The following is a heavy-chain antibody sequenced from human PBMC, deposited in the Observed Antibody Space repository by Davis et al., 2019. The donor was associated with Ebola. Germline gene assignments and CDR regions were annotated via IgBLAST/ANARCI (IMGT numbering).Heavy chain of an antibody. D-gene: IGHD2-21*01. CDR3: ARFGEGAY. Sequence: PSETLSLTCTVSGASVSGHYWNWFRQPPGKGLEWIGFVSGSGRTSYNPSLKSRVTLSAHTSKNHFSLNLSSVTAADTAVYFCARFGEGAYWGQGTLVTVSS. V-gene: IGHV4-59*02. J-gene: IGHJ4*02. CDR1: GASVSGHY. CDR2: VSGSGRT.